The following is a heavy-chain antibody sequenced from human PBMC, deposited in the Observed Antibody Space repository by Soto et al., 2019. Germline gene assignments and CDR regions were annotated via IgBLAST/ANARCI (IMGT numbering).Heavy chain of an antibody. J-gene: IGHJ6*03. D-gene: IGHD5-18*01. CDR2: IYYSGST. V-gene: IGHV4-59*08. Sequence: QVQLQESGPGLVKPSETLSLTCTVSGGSISSYYWSWIRQPPGKGLEWIGYIYYSGSTNYNPSLKSRVTISVDTSKNQFSLKLSSVTAADTAVYYCARQGGGYSYGFLPYYYYYMDVWGKGTTVTVSS. CDR3: ARQGGGYSYGFLPYYYYYMDV. CDR1: GGSISSYY.